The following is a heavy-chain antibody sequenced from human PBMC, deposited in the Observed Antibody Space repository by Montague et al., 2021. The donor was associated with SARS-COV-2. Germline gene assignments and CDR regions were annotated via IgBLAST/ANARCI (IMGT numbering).Heavy chain of an antibody. V-gene: IGHV4-34*01. CDR1: VSSISGYD. Sequence: SETLSLTCSGLVSSISGYDWKSIRLNPSNHREWFADISLSGSANYNPFLKSRVTISVDTAKNQFSLKLTSVNVADTAVYYCTRGAPGYWGQGTLVTVSS. CDR3: TRGAPGY. CDR2: ISLSGSA. J-gene: IGHJ4*02.